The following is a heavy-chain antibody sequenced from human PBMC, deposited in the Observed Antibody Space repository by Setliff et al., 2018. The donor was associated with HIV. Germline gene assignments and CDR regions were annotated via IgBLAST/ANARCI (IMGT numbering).Heavy chain of an antibody. CDR3: TRVRLLYSDSSPVWFDP. CDR2: IFYSGIT. J-gene: IGHJ5*02. CDR1: GGSFTSRSYY. Sequence: PSETLSLTCTVSGGSFTSRSYYWGWIRQPPGKGLEWIGSIFYSGITYYNPSLKSRVTISGDTSKNQFSLKLSSVTAADTAIYYCTRVRLLYSDSSPVWFDPWGQGTLVTVSS. V-gene: IGHV4-39*07. D-gene: IGHD3-22*01.